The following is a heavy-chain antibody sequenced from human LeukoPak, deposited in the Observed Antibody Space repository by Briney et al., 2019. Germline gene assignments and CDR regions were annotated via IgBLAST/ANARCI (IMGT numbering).Heavy chain of an antibody. CDR3: ARGRSTHVLRYFDWSPPDSDY. Sequence: ASVKVSCKASGYTFTNYDINWVRQATGQGPEWMGWMNPNSGNTGYAQRFQGRVTMTRNTSISTASMELSSLRYEDTAVYYCARGRSTHVLRYFDWSPPDSDYWGQGTLVTVSS. D-gene: IGHD3-9*01. J-gene: IGHJ4*02. V-gene: IGHV1-8*01. CDR1: GYTFTNYD. CDR2: MNPNSGNT.